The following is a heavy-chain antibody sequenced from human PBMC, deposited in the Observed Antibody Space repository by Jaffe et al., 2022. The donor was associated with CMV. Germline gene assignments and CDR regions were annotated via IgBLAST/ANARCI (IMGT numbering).Heavy chain of an antibody. CDR2: ISWNSGSI. Sequence: EVQLVESGGGLVQPGRSLRLSCAASGFTFDDYAMHWVRQAPGKGLEWVSGISWNSGSIGYADSVKGRFTISRDNAKNSLYLQMNSLRAEDTALYYCAKDTNGSGSYSFGGMDVWGQGTTVTVSS. V-gene: IGHV3-9*01. D-gene: IGHD3-10*01. CDR1: GFTFDDYA. J-gene: IGHJ6*02. CDR3: AKDTNGSGSYSFGGMDV.